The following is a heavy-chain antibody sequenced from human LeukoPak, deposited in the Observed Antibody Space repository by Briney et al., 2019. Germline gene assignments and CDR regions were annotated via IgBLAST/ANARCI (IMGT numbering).Heavy chain of an antibody. CDR1: GGSFSGYY. D-gene: IGHD6-13*01. Sequence: SETLSLTCAVYGGSFSGYYWSWIRQPPGKGLEWIGEINHSGSTNYNPSLKSRVIISVDTSKNQFSLKLSSVTAADTAVYYCARGVSKSSSWFLAWGQGTLVTVSS. CDR3: ARGVSKSSSWFLA. J-gene: IGHJ5*02. CDR2: INHSGST. V-gene: IGHV4-34*01.